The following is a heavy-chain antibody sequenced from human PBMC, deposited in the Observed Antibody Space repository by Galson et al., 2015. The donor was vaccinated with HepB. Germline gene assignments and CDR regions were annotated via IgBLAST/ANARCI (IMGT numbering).Heavy chain of an antibody. V-gene: IGHV3-23*01. J-gene: IGHJ6*03. CDR3: AKDGRYSSSWYKYYYYMDV. CDR1: GFTFSSYA. D-gene: IGHD6-13*01. CDR2: ISGSGGST. Sequence: SLRLSCAASGFTFSSYAMSWVRQAPGKGLEWVSAISGSGGSTYCADSVKGRFTISRDNSKNTLYLQMNSLRAEDTAVYYCAKDGRYSSSWYKYYYYMDVWGKGTTVTVSS.